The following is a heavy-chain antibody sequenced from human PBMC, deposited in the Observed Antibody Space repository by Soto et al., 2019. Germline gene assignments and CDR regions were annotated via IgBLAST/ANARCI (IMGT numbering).Heavy chain of an antibody. CDR1: GGSISSGDYY. J-gene: IGHJ5*02. CDR3: ARADYVWGSYRYTGPWFDP. D-gene: IGHD3-16*02. CDR2: IYYSGST. V-gene: IGHV4-30-4*01. Sequence: SETLSLTCTVSGGSISSGDYYWSWIRQPPGKGLEWIGYIYYSGSTYYNPSLKSRVTISVDTSKNQFSLKLSSVTAADTAVYYCARADYVWGSYRYTGPWFDPWGQGTLVTVSS.